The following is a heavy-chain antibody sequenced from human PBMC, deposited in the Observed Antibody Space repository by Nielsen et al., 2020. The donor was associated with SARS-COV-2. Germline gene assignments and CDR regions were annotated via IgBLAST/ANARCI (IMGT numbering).Heavy chain of an antibody. CDR1: GYTFTSYY. CDR2: INPSGGST. Sequence: ASVKVSCKASGYTFTSYYMHWVRQAPGQGLEWMGVINPSGGSTSYAQKFQGRVTMTRDTSTSTVYMELSSLRSEDTAVYYCARDVNLTGYYSYWGQGTLVTVSS. J-gene: IGHJ4*02. CDR3: ARDVNLTGYYSY. V-gene: IGHV1-46*01. D-gene: IGHD3-9*01.